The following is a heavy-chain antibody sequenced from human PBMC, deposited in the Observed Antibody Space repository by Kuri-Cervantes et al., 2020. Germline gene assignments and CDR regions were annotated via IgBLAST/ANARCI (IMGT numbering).Heavy chain of an antibody. V-gene: IGHV3-30*02. D-gene: IGHD4-17*01. Sequence: GESLKISCAVSGFTFSSYGMHWVRQAPGKGLEWVAFIRYDGSNDYYADSVRGRFTISRDSPDNTLYLHMSSLRAEDTAMYFCAKDHTVTKTFDSWGQGTLVTVSS. CDR3: AKDHTVTKTFDS. CDR1: GFTFSSYG. CDR2: IRYDGSND. J-gene: IGHJ4*02.